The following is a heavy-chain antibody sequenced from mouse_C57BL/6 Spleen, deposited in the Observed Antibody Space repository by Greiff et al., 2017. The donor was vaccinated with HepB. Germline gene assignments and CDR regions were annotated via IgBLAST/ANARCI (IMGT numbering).Heavy chain of an antibody. CDR1: GYTFTSYW. J-gene: IGHJ2*01. D-gene: IGHD1-1*01. V-gene: IGHV1-64*01. CDR3: ARKPGTVVPFDY. CDR2: IHPNSGST. Sequence: QVHVKQPGAELVKPGASVKLSCKASGYTFTSYWMHWVKQRPGQGLEWIGMIHPNSGSTNYNEKFKSKATLTVDKSSSTAYMQLSSLTSEDSAVYYCARKPGTVVPFDYWGQGTTLTVSS.